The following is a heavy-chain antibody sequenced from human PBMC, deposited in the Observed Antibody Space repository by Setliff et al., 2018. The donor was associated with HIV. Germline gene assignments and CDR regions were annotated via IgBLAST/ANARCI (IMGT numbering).Heavy chain of an antibody. CDR1: GYTFNNYA. CDR2: INTNTGNP. J-gene: IGHJ4*02. D-gene: IGHD3-3*01. Sequence: ASVKVSCKASGYTFNNYAMNWVRQAPGQGLELMGWINTNTGNPTYAQGFTGRFVFSLDTSVSTAYLQISSLKAEDAAVYFCARDLKRPNSNFWGDYPIPFDSWGQGTLVTVSS. CDR3: ARDLKRPNSNFWGDYPIPFDS. V-gene: IGHV7-4-1*02.